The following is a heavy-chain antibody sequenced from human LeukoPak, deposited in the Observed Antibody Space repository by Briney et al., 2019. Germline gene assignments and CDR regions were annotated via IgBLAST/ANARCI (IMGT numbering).Heavy chain of an antibody. J-gene: IGHJ3*02. Sequence: SETLSLTCTVSGGSISSGGYYWSWIRQPPGKGLEWIGYIYHSGSTYYNPSLKSRVTISVDRSKNQFSLKLSSVTAADTAVYYCASTMGAADAFDIWGQGTMVTVSS. V-gene: IGHV4-30-2*01. D-gene: IGHD1-26*01. CDR2: IYHSGST. CDR1: GGSISSGGYY. CDR3: ASTMGAADAFDI.